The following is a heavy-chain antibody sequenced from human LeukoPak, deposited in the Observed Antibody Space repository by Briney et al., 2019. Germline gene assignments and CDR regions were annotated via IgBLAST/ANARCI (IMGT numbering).Heavy chain of an antibody. V-gene: IGHV4-61*01. Sequence: SETLSLTCTVSGGSVSSGSYYWSWIRQPPGKGLEWIGYIYYSGSTNYNPSLKSRVTISVDTSKNQFSLKLSSVTAADTAVYYCARADFHDYGDYGGADYWGQGTLVTVSS. CDR1: GGSVSSGSYY. D-gene: IGHD4-17*01. CDR3: ARADFHDYGDYGGADY. J-gene: IGHJ4*02. CDR2: IYYSGST.